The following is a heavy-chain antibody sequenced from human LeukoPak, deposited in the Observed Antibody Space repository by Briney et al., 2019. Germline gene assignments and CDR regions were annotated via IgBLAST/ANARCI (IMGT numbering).Heavy chain of an antibody. J-gene: IGHJ4*02. CDR1: GFTFSSYS. CDR2: ISSSSSYI. V-gene: IGHV3-21*01. Sequence: PGGSLRLSCAASGFTFSSYSMNWVRQAPGKGLEWVSSISSSSSYIYYADSVKGRFTISRDNAKNSLYLQMNSLRAEDTAVYYCARGVNEQQLVGYFDYWGQGTLVTVSS. CDR3: ARGVNEQQLVGYFDY. D-gene: IGHD6-13*01.